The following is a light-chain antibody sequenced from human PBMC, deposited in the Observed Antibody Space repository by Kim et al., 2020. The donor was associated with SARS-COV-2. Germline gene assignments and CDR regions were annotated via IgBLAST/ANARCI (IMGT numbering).Light chain of an antibody. CDR1: VLAKKY. Sequence: SYELTQPSSVSVSPGQTARITCSGDVLAKKYARWFQQKPGQAPVLVIYKDSERPSGIPERCSGSSSGTTVNLTISGAQVEDEADYYCYSAADNTWVFGGGTQLTVL. CDR2: KDS. J-gene: IGLJ3*02. CDR3: YSAADNTWV. V-gene: IGLV3-27*01.